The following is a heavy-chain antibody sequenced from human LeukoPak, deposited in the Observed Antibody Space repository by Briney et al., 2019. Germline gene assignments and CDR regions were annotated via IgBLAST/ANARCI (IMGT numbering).Heavy chain of an antibody. CDR3: ARGAITMVRGWEFDH. V-gene: IGHV3-66*01. Sequence: PGGSLRLSCAASGFTVSSNYMSWVRQAPGKGLEWVSVIYSGGNTKYADSVKGRFTISRDNSKNTLYLQMNSLRAEDTAVYFCARGAITMVRGWEFDHWGQGTLVTVSS. D-gene: IGHD3-10*01. CDR2: IYSGGNT. CDR1: GFTVSSNY. J-gene: IGHJ4*02.